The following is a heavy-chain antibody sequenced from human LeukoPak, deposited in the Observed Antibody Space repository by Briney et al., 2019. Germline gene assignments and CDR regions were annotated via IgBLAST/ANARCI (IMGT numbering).Heavy chain of an antibody. Sequence: SETLSLTCTVSGGSINSYYWTWIRQPPGKGLEWIGSIYYSGSTSYNPSLKSRVTISVDTSKNQFSLKVTSVTAADTAVYYCARGFIGSSSWYFDYWGQGTLVTVSS. J-gene: IGHJ4*02. CDR1: GGSINSYY. V-gene: IGHV4-59*01. D-gene: IGHD6-13*01. CDR3: ARGFIGSSSWYFDY. CDR2: IYYSGST.